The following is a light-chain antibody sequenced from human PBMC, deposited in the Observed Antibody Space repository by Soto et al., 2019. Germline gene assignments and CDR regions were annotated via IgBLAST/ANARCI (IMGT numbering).Light chain of an antibody. V-gene: IGLV2-14*01. J-gene: IGLJ2*01. CDR3: TSYASGSSHVV. CDR1: SSDIGGYDY. Sequence: QSVLTQPASVSGSPGQSITLSCTGTSSDIGGYDYVSWYQRHPGKAPKLIIYDVNNRPSGVSNRFSGSKSGNTGSLTISGLQAEDEADYYCTSYASGSSHVVFGGGTKVTVL. CDR2: DVN.